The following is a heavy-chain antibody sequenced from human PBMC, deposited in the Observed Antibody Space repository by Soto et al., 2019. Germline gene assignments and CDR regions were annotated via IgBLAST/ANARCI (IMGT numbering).Heavy chain of an antibody. Sequence: SETLSLTCTVSGGSISSGDYYWSWIRQPPGKGLEWIGYIYYSGSTNYNPSLKSRVTISVDTSKNQFSLKLSSVTAADTAVYYCASYDISWSMDYWGQGTLVTVSS. CDR3: ASYDISWSMDY. J-gene: IGHJ4*02. D-gene: IGHD3-9*01. V-gene: IGHV4-30-4*01. CDR1: GGSISSGDYY. CDR2: IYYSGST.